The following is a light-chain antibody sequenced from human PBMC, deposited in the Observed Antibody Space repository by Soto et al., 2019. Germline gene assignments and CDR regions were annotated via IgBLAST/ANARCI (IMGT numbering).Light chain of an antibody. V-gene: IGKV3-15*01. Sequence: EIWMTQSPATLSVSPGERAPLSCGAGQGVTTNFAWYQQKYGQSPRLLIYDVSIRATGVPARLSATGYETDLTITISGMQSEDSEVYLCQQYNNWPFSFGQGTRLEI. J-gene: IGKJ5*01. CDR3: QQYNNWPFS. CDR1: QGVTTN. CDR2: DVS.